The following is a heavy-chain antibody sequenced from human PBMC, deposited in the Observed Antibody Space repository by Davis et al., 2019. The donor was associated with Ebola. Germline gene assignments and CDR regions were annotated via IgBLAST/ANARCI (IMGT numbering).Heavy chain of an antibody. Sequence: GGSLRLSCAFSGFTFSTNYGLNWVRQAPGKGLDWVADISGPGAPYYADSVKGRFTISRDNSKNTLYLEMNSLTADDTATYYGSTQLPTWNWVYWGRGTLVTVAS. CDR1: GFTFSTNYG. J-gene: IGHJ4*02. CDR2: ISGPGAP. D-gene: IGHD1-7*01. CDR3: STQLPTWNWVY. V-gene: IGHV3-23*01.